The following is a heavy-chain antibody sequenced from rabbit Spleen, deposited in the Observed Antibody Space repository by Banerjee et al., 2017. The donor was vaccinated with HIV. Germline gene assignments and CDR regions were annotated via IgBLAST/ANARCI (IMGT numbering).Heavy chain of an antibody. Sequence: QEQLVESGGGLVQPEGSLTLTCKASGFSFSDRDVMCWVRQAPGKGLEWIACINTATGKAVYASWAKGRFTISRTSSTTVTLQMTSLTAADTATYFCARDLVGVIGWNFYLWGPGTLVTVS. CDR3: ARDLVGVIGWNFYL. J-gene: IGHJ4*01. CDR1: GFSFSDRDV. D-gene: IGHD1-1*01. CDR2: INTATGKA. V-gene: IGHV1S45*01.